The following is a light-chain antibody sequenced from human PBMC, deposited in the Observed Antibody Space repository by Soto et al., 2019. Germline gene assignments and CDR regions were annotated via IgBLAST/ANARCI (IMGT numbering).Light chain of an antibody. CDR3: SSYAGSNNLV. J-gene: IGLJ2*01. CDR2: DVS. CDR1: SSDVGGYNY. Sequence: QSALTQPPSASGSPGQSVTISCTGTSSDVGGYNYVSWYQQHPGKAPKLMIYDVSKRPSGVPDRFSGSKSGNTASLTVSGLQDEEEADYYCSSYAGSNNLVFGGGTKLTVL. V-gene: IGLV2-8*01.